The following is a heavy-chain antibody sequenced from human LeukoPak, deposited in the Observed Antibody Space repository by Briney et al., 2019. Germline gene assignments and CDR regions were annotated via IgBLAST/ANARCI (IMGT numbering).Heavy chain of an antibody. CDR1: GCTFTSYA. J-gene: IGHJ3*02. CDR2: INAGNGNT. V-gene: IGHV1-3*03. Sequence: ASVKVSCKASGCTFTSYAMHWVRQAPGQRLEWMGWINAGNGNTKYSQEFQGRVTITRDTSASTAYMELSSLRSEDMAVYYCARVKGPYDAFDIWGQGTMVTVSS. CDR3: ARVKGPYDAFDI.